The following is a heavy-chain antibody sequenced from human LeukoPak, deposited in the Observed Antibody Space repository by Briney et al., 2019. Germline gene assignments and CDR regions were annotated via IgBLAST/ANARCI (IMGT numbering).Heavy chain of an antibody. Sequence: ASETLSLTCAVYGGSFSGYYWSWIRQPPGKGLEWIGEINHSGSTNYNPSLKSRVTISVDTSKNQFSLKLSSVTAADTAMYYCARVLGSGGFRYFDLWGRGTLVTVSS. D-gene: IGHD6-25*01. J-gene: IGHJ2*01. CDR2: INHSGST. V-gene: IGHV4-34*01. CDR1: GGSFSGYY. CDR3: ARVLGSGGFRYFDL.